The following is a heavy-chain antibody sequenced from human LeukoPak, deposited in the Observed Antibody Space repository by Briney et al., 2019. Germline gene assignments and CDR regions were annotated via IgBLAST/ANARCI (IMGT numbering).Heavy chain of an antibody. J-gene: IGHJ3*02. D-gene: IGHD6-19*01. V-gene: IGHV3-30-3*01. CDR2: ISYDGSNK. Sequence: GRSLRLSCAASGFTFSSYAMHWVRQAPGKGLEWVAVISYDGSNKYYADSVKGRFTISRDNSKNTLYLQMNSLRAEDTAVYYCARERSGWLNDAFDIWGQGTMVTVSS. CDR1: GFTFSSYA. CDR3: ARERSGWLNDAFDI.